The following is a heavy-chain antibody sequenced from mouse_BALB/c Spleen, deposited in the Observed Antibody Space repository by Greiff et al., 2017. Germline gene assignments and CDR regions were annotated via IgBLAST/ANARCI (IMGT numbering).Heavy chain of an antibody. CDR3: ATYDYEGYFDY. D-gene: IGHD2-4*01. J-gene: IGHJ2*01. CDR1: GYSITSDYA. V-gene: IGHV3-2*02. CDR2: ISYSGST. Sequence: EVKLVESGPGLVKPSQSLSLTCTVTGYSITSDYAWNWIRQFPGNKLEWMGYISYSGSTSYNPSLKSRISITRDTSKNQFFLQLNSVTTEDTATYYCATYDYEGYFDYWGQGTTLTVSS.